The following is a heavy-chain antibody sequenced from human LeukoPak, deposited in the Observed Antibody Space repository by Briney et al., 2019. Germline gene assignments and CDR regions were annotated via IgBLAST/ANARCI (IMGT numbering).Heavy chain of an antibody. J-gene: IGHJ4*02. CDR1: GFTFSSYG. D-gene: IGHD6-13*01. V-gene: IGHV3-30*02. CDR2: IRYDGSNK. CDR3: AKVGIAAAGTLPDY. Sequence: GGSLRLSCAASGFTFSSYGMHWVRQAPGKGLEWVAFIRYDGSNKYYADSVKGRFTISRDNSKNTLYLQMNSLRAEDTAVYYCAKVGIAAAGTLPDYWGQGTLVTVSS.